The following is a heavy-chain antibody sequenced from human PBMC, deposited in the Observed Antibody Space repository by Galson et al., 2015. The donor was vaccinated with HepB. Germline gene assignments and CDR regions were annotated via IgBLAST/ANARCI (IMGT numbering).Heavy chain of an antibody. CDR2: ISANNGNA. J-gene: IGHJ2*01. CDR1: GYSFSTYS. Sequence: SVKVSCKGFGYSFSTYSVSWVRQAPGQGLEWMGWISANNGNANYAQKFQDRVTLTTDTSTDTAFLELTSLRSDDTAVYFCARYREEDYNTLPGHYNDWNFDLWGRGTQVIVSS. V-gene: IGHV1-18*01. D-gene: IGHD3-9*01. CDR3: ARYREEDYNTLPGHYNDWNFDL.